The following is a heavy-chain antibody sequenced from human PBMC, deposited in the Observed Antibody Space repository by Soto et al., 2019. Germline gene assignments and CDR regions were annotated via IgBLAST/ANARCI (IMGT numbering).Heavy chain of an antibody. J-gene: IGHJ6*02. Sequence: SVKVSFKASGVTFSSYAISWLRHAPGQGLEWMGGIIPIFGTANYAQKFQGRVTITADESTSTAYMELSSLRSEDTAVYYCARDRFYCGGDCYGTYYYYGMDVWGQGTTVTVSS. CDR3: ARDRFYCGGDCYGTYYYYGMDV. CDR2: IIPIFGTA. CDR1: GVTFSSYA. V-gene: IGHV1-69*13. D-gene: IGHD2-21*02.